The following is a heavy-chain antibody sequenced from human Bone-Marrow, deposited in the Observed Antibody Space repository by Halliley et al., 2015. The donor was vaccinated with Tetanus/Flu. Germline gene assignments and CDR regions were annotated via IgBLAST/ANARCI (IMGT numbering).Heavy chain of an antibody. CDR2: INEHGSES. CDR3: ARGDLAP. Sequence: PGKGLGWVASINEHGSESFYVDPLNGRPTISRDNAKNLLFLQIDSLRVEDTAVYYCARGDLAPWGQGPLVTVSS. J-gene: IGHJ5*02. V-gene: IGHV3-7*04.